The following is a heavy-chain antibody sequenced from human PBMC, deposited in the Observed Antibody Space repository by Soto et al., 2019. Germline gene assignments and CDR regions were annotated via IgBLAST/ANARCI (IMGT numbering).Heavy chain of an antibody. CDR2: ISYDGSNK. CDR1: GFTFRSYG. D-gene: IGHD6-6*01. V-gene: IGHV3-30*18. J-gene: IGHJ6*02. Sequence: ESGGGVVQPGRSLRLSCAASGFTFRSYGMHWVRQAPGKGLEWVAVISYDGSNKYYADSVKGRFTISRDNSKNTLYLQMNSLRAEDTAVYYCAKDSYSSSSRYYYYYGMDVWGQGTTVTVSS. CDR3: AKDSYSSSSRYYYYYGMDV.